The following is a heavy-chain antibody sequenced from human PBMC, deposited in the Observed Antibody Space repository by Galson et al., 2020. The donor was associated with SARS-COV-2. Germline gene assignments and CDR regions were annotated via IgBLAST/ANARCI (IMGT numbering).Heavy chain of an antibody. V-gene: IGHV3-11*06. Sequence: GESLKISCVASGFSFSDYYMSWIRQAPGKGLEWISYISSSGSYTNYADSVKGRFTISRDNAKNSLYLEVNSLRAEDTAVYYCAGNGRECSGGICYGAEYFQHWGQGTLVTVSS. CDR1: GFSFSDYY. CDR3: AGNGRECSGGICYGAEYFQH. D-gene: IGHD2-15*01. CDR2: ISSSGSYT. J-gene: IGHJ1*01.